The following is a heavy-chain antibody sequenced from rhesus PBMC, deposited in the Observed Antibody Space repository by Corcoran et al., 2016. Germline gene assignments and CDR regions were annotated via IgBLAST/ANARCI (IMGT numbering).Heavy chain of an antibody. CDR2: ISWRCGST. V-gene: IGHV3-201*01. J-gene: IGHJ4*01. CDR3: ARDLEGLADY. Sequence: EVQLVESGGGVVQPGGSLRLSCAASGFTFDDYAMHWVRQAPGKGLELVSGISWRCGSTYYADSVKGQFTSSRDNAKNSLYLQMGSLRAEDTALYYCARDLEGLADYWGQGVLVTVSS. CDR1: GFTFDDYA.